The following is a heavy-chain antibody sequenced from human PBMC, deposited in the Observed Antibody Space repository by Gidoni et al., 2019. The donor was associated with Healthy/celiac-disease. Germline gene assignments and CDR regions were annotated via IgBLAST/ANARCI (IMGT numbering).Heavy chain of an antibody. V-gene: IGHV2-5*02. CDR3: AHRPNYYDSSGYYSWFDP. J-gene: IGHJ5*02. D-gene: IGHD3-22*01. Sequence: QITLKESGPTLVKPTQTLTLTCTFSGFSLSTSGVGVGWIRQPPGKALEWLALIYWDDDKRYSPSLKSRLTITKDTSKNQVVLTMTNMDPVDTATYYCAHRPNYYDSSGYYSWFDPWGQGTLVTVSS. CDR2: IYWDDDK. CDR1: GFSLSTSGVG.